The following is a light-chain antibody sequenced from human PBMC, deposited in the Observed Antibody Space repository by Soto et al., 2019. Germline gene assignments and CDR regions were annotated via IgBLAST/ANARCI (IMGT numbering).Light chain of an antibody. V-gene: IGLV1-44*01. Sequence: QSVLTQPPSASGTPGQRGTLSCSGSSSNIGSNIVNWYQQLPGTAPKLLIYSNNQRPSGVPDRFSGSKSGTSASLAISGLQDEDEADYYCAAWDDSLNVVLFGGGTKLTVL. CDR2: SNN. CDR1: SSNIGSNI. CDR3: AAWDDSLNVVL. J-gene: IGLJ2*01.